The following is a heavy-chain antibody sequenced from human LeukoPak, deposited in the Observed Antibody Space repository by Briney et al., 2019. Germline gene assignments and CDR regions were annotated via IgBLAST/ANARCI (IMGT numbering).Heavy chain of an antibody. CDR3: ARTKEQLVDEGLFFDY. D-gene: IGHD6-13*01. CDR1: GGSISSGDYY. Sequence: PSETLSLTCTVSGGSISSGDYYWSWIRQPPGKGLEWIGYIYYSGSTYYNPSLKSRVTISVDTSKNQFSLKLSSVTAADTAVYYCARTKEQLVDEGLFFDYWGQGTLVTVSS. J-gene: IGHJ4*02. V-gene: IGHV4-30-4*01. CDR2: IYYSGST.